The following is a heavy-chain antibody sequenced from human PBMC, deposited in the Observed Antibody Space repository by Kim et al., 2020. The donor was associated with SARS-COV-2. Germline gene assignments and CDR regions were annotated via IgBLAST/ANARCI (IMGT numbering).Heavy chain of an antibody. D-gene: IGHD3-3*01. J-gene: IGHJ3*02. Sequence: SETLSLTCTVSGGSISSSSYYWGWIRQPPGKGLEWIGSIYYSGSTYYNPSLKSRVTISVDTSKNQFSLKLSSVTAADTAVYYCARPSGVVIGAFDIWGQGTMVTVSS. CDR3: ARPSGVVIGAFDI. CDR2: IYYSGST. CDR1: GGSISSSSYY. V-gene: IGHV4-39*01.